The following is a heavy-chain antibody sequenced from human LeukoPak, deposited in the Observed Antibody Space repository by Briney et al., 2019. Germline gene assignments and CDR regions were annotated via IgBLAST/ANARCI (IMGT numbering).Heavy chain of an antibody. D-gene: IGHD6-19*01. V-gene: IGHV1-46*01. CDR2: LTPNSGDT. CDR1: GYTFTNYH. CDR3: AGDSTGWSVDY. J-gene: IGHJ4*02. Sequence: ASVKVSCKASGYTFTNYHMHWVRQAPGQALEWMGILTPNSGDTTYAQKFQGRITMTRDTSTSTVYMELSSLRFEDTAVYHCAGDSTGWSVDYWGQGTLVTVSS.